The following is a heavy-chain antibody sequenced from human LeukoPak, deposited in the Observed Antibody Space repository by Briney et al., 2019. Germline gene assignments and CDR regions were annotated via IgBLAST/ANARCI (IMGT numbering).Heavy chain of an antibody. CDR1: GGSISSSSYY. Sequence: TSETLSLTCTVSGGSISSSSYYWGWIRQPPGKGLEWIGSIHHSGTTYYNPSLKSRVTISVDTSKKQFSLKLSSVTAADTAVYYCARDRIPGYFDDWGQGTLVTVSS. J-gene: IGHJ4*02. CDR2: IHHSGTT. V-gene: IGHV4-39*07. CDR3: ARDRIPGYFDD.